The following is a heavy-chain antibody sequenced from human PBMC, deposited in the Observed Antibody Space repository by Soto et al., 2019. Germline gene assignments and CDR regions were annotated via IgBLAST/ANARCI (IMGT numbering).Heavy chain of an antibody. J-gene: IGHJ1*01. Sequence: QVQLVQSGPEVKKPGASVKVSCKASGYTFSSYGVSWVRQAPGQGLDWMGWICGYNGNTNYAQKFQGRAILTTDTSTNTVFMELRSLRSDDTAIYYCAIERDDSSCSSVEYLQYWGQGTLVTVSS. CDR2: ICGYNGNT. CDR1: GYTFSSYG. D-gene: IGHD6-13*01. CDR3: AIERDDSSCSSVEYLQY. V-gene: IGHV1-18*01.